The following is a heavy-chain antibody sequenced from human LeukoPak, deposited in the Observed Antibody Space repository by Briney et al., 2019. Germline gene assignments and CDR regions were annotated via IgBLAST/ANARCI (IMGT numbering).Heavy chain of an antibody. Sequence: GGSLRLSCAASGFTFSTYAMHWVRQAPGKGLEWVAFIRYDGSKKYYADSVKGRFTISRDNAKNSLYLQMNSLRAEDTAVYYCARAGIAAAGHHFDYWGQGTLVTVSS. J-gene: IGHJ4*02. CDR2: IRYDGSKK. V-gene: IGHV3-30*02. CDR3: ARAGIAAAGHHFDY. CDR1: GFTFSTYA. D-gene: IGHD6-13*01.